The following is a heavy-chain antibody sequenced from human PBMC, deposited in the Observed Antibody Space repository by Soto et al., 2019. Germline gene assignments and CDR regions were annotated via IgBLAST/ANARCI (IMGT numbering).Heavy chain of an antibody. CDR1: GGSIRSGGHY. D-gene: IGHD2-15*01. CDR3: VVGLEDVVGGQLDY. J-gene: IGHJ4*02. CDR2: IYYSGRT. V-gene: IGHV4-31*03. Sequence: QMQLQESCPGLVKPSQTLSRTCTVSGGSIRSGGHYWTWSRQLPGQGLEWIGYIYYSGRTYYSPSLQSRLTISVDTSQNQFSLRLTSVTAADTAVYYCVVGLEDVVGGQLDYWGQGALVTVSS.